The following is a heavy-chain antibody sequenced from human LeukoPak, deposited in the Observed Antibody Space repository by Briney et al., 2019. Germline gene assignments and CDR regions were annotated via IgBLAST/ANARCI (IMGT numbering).Heavy chain of an antibody. D-gene: IGHD6-19*01. Sequence: PGGSLRLSCAASGFTFSSYWMSWVRQAPGKGLEWVANIKQDGSEKYYVDSVKGRFTISRDNAKNSLYPQMNSLRDEDTAVYYCAGGGDSGWDIDNWGQGTLVTVSS. CDR1: GFTFSSYW. J-gene: IGHJ4*02. V-gene: IGHV3-7*04. CDR2: IKQDGSEK. CDR3: AGGGDSGWDIDN.